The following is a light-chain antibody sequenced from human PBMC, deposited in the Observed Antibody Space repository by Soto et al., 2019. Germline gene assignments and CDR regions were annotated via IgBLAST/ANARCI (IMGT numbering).Light chain of an antibody. J-gene: IGKJ1*01. CDR1: QSVSSN. V-gene: IGKV3-15*01. CDR3: QQYNNWPPWT. Sequence: EIVMTQSQATLSVSPGERATLSCRASQSVSSNLAWYQQKPGQAPRLLIYGASTRATGIPARFSGSGSGTEFTLTISSLQSEEFAVYYCQQYNNWPPWTFGQGTKVEIK. CDR2: GAS.